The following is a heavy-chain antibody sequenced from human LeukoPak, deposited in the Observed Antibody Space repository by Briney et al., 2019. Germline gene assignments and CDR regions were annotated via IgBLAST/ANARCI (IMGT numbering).Heavy chain of an antibody. CDR1: GGSFSSGGYY. Sequence: SQTLSLTCTVSGGSFSSGGYYWSWIRQPPGKGLGWIGYIYHSGSTYYNPSLKSRVTISVDRSKNQFSLKLSSVTAADTAVYYCARGPGDCSSTSCYGNWFDPWGQGTLVTVSS. J-gene: IGHJ5*02. CDR3: ARGPGDCSSTSCYGNWFDP. V-gene: IGHV4-30-2*01. CDR2: IYHSGST. D-gene: IGHD2-2*01.